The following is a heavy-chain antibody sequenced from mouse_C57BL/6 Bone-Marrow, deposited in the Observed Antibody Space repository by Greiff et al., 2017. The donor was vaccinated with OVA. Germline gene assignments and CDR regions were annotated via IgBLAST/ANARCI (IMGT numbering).Heavy chain of an antibody. CDR3: ARGGLPHYFDY. V-gene: IGHV5-4*01. Sequence: EVQGVESGGGLVKPGGSLKLSCAASGFTFSSYAMSWVRPTPEKRLAWVATLSDGGSYTYYPDNVKGRFTISRDNAKNNLYLQMSHLKSEDTAMYYCARGGLPHYFDYWGQGTTLTVSS. CDR2: LSDGGSYT. J-gene: IGHJ2*01. CDR1: GFTFSSYA. D-gene: IGHD2-4*01.